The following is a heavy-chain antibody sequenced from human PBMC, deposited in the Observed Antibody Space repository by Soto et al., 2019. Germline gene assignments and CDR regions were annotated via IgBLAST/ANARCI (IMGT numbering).Heavy chain of an antibody. Sequence: QVQLVQSGAEVKKPGASVKVSCKTSGYTFTSYDINWVRQATGQGLEWMGWMNPNSGNTGFAQKFQGRVTMTRNTSISTAYMELSSLRPEDTAVYYRARETVSWFDPWGQGTLVTVSS. CDR3: ARETVSWFDP. CDR2: MNPNSGNT. CDR1: GYTFTSYD. V-gene: IGHV1-8*01. J-gene: IGHJ5*02. D-gene: IGHD3-16*01.